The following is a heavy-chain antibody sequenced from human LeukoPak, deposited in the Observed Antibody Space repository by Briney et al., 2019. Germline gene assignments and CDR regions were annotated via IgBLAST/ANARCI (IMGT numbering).Heavy chain of an antibody. Sequence: GGSLRLSCAASGFSFRKYWMSWVRQAPGKGLEWVANIKEDGSEKYYVDSVKGRFTISRDNAKNSLYLQMNSLRPEDTAVYHCARDSFHSSDYWGQGTLVTVSS. V-gene: IGHV3-7*01. J-gene: IGHJ4*02. CDR1: GFSFRKYW. CDR3: ARDSFHSSDY. D-gene: IGHD3-3*02. CDR2: IKEDGSEK.